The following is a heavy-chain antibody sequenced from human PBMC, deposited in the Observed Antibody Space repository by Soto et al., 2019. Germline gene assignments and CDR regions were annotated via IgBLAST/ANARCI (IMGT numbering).Heavy chain of an antibody. CDR2: MNPNSGNT. CDR3: ARGPITMVRGVMGGEFDY. D-gene: IGHD3-10*01. CDR1: GYTFTSYD. Sequence: GASVKVSCKASGYTFTSYDINWVRQATGQGLEWMGWMNPNSGNTGYAQKFQGRVTMTRNTSISTAYMELSSLRSEDTAVYYCARGPITMVRGVMGGEFDYWGQGTLVTVSS. J-gene: IGHJ4*02. V-gene: IGHV1-8*01.